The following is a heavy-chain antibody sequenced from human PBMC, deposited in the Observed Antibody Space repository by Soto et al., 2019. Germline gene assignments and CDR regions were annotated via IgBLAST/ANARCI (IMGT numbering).Heavy chain of an antibody. D-gene: IGHD2-8*01. Sequence: QVQLVQSGAEVKKPGSSVKVSCKASGDTFTTNSLNWVRQAPGQGLEWMEGIIPVVGTTKYAQKYQDRVTITGDKSTNTAYMELSSLRSDDTAVYYCARGLLYATTDFDYWGQGTPVTVSS. CDR2: IIPVVGTT. CDR3: ARGLLYATTDFDY. J-gene: IGHJ4*02. CDR1: GDTFTTNS. V-gene: IGHV1-69*06.